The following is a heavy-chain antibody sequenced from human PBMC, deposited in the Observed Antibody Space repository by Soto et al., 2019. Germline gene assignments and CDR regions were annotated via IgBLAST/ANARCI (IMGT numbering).Heavy chain of an antibody. CDR1: GGSFSGYY. CDR3: ASRVRVAADSYYYGMDV. V-gene: IGHV4-34*01. J-gene: IGHJ6*02. Sequence: QVQLQQWGAGLLKPSETLSLTCAVYGGSFSGYYWSWIRQPPGKGLEWIGEINHSGSTNYNPSLKGRVPISVXXSXHXXSLKLSSVTAADTAVYYCASRVRVAADSYYYGMDVWGQGTTVTVSS. CDR2: INHSGST. D-gene: IGHD2-15*01.